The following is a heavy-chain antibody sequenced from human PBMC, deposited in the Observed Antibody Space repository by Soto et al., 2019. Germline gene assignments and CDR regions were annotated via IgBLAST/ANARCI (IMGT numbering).Heavy chain of an antibody. V-gene: IGHV4-59*01. J-gene: IGHJ5*02. CDR2: IYYSGST. CDR1: GGSISSYY. CDR3: AGLGYCSGGSCYGDWFDP. Sequence: TYETLALTCTVSGGSISSYYWSWIRQPPGKGLEWIGYIYYSGSTNYNPSLKSRVTISVDTSKNQFSLKLSSVTAADTAVYYCAGLGYCSGGSCYGDWFDPWGQGTLVTVS. D-gene: IGHD2-15*01.